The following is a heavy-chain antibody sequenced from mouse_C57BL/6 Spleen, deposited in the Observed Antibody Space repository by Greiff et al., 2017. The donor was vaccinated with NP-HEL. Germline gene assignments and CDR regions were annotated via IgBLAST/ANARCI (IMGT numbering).Heavy chain of an antibody. V-gene: IGHV1-42*01. CDR2: INPSTGGT. CDR1: GYSFTGYY. J-gene: IGHJ3*01. D-gene: IGHD1-1*01. Sequence: VQLQHSGPELVKPGASVKISCKASGYSFTGYYMNWVKQSPEKSLEWIGEINPSTGGTTYNQKFKAKATLTVDKSSSTAYMQLKSLTSEDSAVYYCARRDYYGSSPFAYWGQGTLVTVSA. CDR3: ARRDYYGSSPFAY.